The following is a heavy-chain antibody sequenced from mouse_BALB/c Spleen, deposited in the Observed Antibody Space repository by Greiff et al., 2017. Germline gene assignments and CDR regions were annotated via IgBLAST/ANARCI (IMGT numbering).Heavy chain of an antibody. CDR3: ARGGDYYAMDY. Sequence: VQLQQSGPQLVRPGASVKISCKASGYSFTSYWMHWVKQRPGQGLEWIGMIDPSDSDTRLNQKFKDKATLTVDKSSSTAYMQLSSPTSEDSAVYYCARGGDYYAMDYWGQGTSVTVSS. V-gene: IGHV1S126*01. CDR2: IDPSDSDT. CDR1: GYSFTSYW. J-gene: IGHJ4*01.